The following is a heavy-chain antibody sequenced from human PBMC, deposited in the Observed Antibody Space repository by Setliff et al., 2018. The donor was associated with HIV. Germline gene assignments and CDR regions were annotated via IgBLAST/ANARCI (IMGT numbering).Heavy chain of an antibody. CDR1: GVSINRTDHY. CDR2: VSQSGST. CDR3: ARVPVAGANWFDP. Sequence: PSETLSLTCSVSGVSINRTDHYWGWIRQSPGKRLECIGSVSQSGSTYYNPSLKSRITISVDRSKNLFSLKLISVTAADQGVYYCARVPVAGANWFDPWGLGTLVTVSS. V-gene: IGHV4-39*01. D-gene: IGHD2-21*01. J-gene: IGHJ5*02.